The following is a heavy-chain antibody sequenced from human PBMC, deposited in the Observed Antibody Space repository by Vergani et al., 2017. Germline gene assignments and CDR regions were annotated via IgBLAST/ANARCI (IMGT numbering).Heavy chain of an antibody. CDR2: IRSKAYGGTT. CDR1: GFTFGDYA. V-gene: IGHV3-49*04. CDR3: TRGGYDFWSGHDAFDI. D-gene: IGHD3-3*01. J-gene: IGHJ3*02. Sequence: EVQLVESGGGLVQPGRSLRLSCTASGFTFGDYAMSWVRQAPGKGLEWVGFIRSKAYGGTTEYAASVKGRFTISRDDSKSIAYLQMNSLKTEDTAVYYXTRGGYDFWSGHDAFDIWGQGTMVTVSS.